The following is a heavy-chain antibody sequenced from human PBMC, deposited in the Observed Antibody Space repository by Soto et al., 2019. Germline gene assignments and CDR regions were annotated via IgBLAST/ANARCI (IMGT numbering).Heavy chain of an antibody. V-gene: IGHV3-30*18. D-gene: IGHD3-22*01. Sequence: GGSLRLSCAASGFTFSSYGMHWVRQAPGKGLEWVAVISYDGSNKYYADSVKGRFTISRDNSKNTLYLQMNSLGAEDTAVYYCAKDRAMIVAGGMDVWGQGTTVTVSS. J-gene: IGHJ6*02. CDR3: AKDRAMIVAGGMDV. CDR1: GFTFSSYG. CDR2: ISYDGSNK.